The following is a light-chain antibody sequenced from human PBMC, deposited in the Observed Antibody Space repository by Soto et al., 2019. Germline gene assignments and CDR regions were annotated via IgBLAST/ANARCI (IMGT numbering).Light chain of an antibody. J-gene: IGKJ4*01. CDR2: SAS. CDR3: QEYNGNSGLT. CDR1: QNIRSW. Sequence: DIQMTQSPSTLSASVGDRVTITCRASQNIRSWLAWYQQKPGKAPELLIYSASGLESGVPSRFSGSGFGTEFTLTLSSLQPDDFATYYCQEYNGNSGLTFGGGTKVEIK. V-gene: IGKV1-5*03.